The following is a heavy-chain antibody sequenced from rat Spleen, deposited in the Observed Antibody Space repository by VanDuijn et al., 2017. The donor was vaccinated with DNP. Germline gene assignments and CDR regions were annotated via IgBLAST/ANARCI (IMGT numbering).Heavy chain of an antibody. Sequence: EVQLVESGGGLVQPGRSLKLSCAASGFTFSDYYMAWVRQAPKKGLEWVASISYEGSSPYYGDSVKGRFTISRDNAKSTLYLQMNSLRSEDTATYYCARQGYVGYYYFDYWGRGVMVTVSS. J-gene: IGHJ2*01. CDR1: GFTFSDYY. V-gene: IGHV5-22*01. D-gene: IGHD1-11*01. CDR3: ARQGYVGYYYFDY. CDR2: ISYEGSSP.